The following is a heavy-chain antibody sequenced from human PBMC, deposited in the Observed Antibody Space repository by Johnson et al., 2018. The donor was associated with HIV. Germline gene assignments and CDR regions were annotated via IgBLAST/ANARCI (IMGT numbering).Heavy chain of an antibody. CDR1: GFTFSSYA. D-gene: IGHD2/OR15-2a*01. CDR3: AKNSAAFDI. J-gene: IGHJ3*02. CDR2: ISYDGSIK. V-gene: IGHV3-30*04. Sequence: QVQLVESGGGVVQPGRSLRLSCAASGFTFSSYAMHWVRQAPGKGLEWVAVISYDGSIKYYGDSVKGRFTISRDNSKNTLYLQMNSLRVEDTAVYYCAKNSAAFDIWGQGTMVTVSS.